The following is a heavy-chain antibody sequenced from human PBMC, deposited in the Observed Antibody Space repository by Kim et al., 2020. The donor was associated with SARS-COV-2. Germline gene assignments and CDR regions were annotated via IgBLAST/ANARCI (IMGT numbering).Heavy chain of an antibody. Sequence: AASGQSRSTISRDHSKNTLYMQMNSRRAEETAVYYCAKGRITMVRGPIDYWGQGTLVTVSS. D-gene: IGHD3-10*01. V-gene: IGHV3-30*02. CDR3: AKGRITMVRGPIDY. J-gene: IGHJ4*02.